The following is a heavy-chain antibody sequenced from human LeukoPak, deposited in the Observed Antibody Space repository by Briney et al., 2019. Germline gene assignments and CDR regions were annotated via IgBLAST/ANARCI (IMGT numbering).Heavy chain of an antibody. V-gene: IGHV3-23*01. CDR3: AKEYTGTFSPFPSYFDN. CDR2: ITGSGGRT. D-gene: IGHD1-26*01. Sequence: GGSLRLSCAASGFTFSSYAMNWVRQAPGKGLEWVSAITGSGGRTYYADSVEGRFTISRDNSKNTLYLQMNSLRAEDTAIYYCAKEYTGTFSPFPSYFDNWGQGTLVTVSS. CDR1: GFTFSSYA. J-gene: IGHJ4*02.